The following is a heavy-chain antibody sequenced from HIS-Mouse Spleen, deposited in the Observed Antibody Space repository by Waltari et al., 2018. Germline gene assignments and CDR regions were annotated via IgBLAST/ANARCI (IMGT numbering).Heavy chain of an antibody. Sequence: QVQLQQWGAGLLKPSETLSLTCAVYGGSFSGYYWSWIRQPPGKGLEGIGEINHSGSTNYNPSLKSRVTISVDTSKNQFSLKLSSVTAADTAVYYCAKGEDDSSGYELGYWGQGTLVTVSS. CDR3: AKGEDDSSGYELGY. CDR1: GGSFSGYY. D-gene: IGHD3-22*01. CDR2: INHSGST. J-gene: IGHJ4*02. V-gene: IGHV4-34*01.